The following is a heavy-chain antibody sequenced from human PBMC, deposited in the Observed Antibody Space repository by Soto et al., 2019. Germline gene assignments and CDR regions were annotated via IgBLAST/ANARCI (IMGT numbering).Heavy chain of an antibody. CDR1: GYTFTGYY. D-gene: IGHD3-16*02. CDR3: ARGAGSNGGVIVKFYY. J-gene: IGHJ4*02. Sequence: ASVKVSCKASGYTFTGYYMHWVRQAPGQGLEWMGWINPNSGGTNYAQKFQGWVTMTRDTSISTAYMELSRLRSDDTAVYYCARGAGSNGGVIVKFYYWGQGTLVTVSS. CDR2: INPNSGGT. V-gene: IGHV1-2*04.